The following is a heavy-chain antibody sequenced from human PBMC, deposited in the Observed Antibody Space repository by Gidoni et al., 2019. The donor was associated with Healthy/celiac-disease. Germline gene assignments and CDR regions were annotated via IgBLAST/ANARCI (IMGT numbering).Heavy chain of an antibody. CDR1: GCTFSDSY. CDR2: ISSSGSNI. V-gene: IGHV3-11*01. CDR3: ARDYSSGWQTPLYYFDY. D-gene: IGHD6-19*01. J-gene: IGHJ4*02. Sequence: QVQLVESGGGLVKPGGSLRLSCAASGCTFSDSYMSWIRQAPGKGLEWVSYISSSGSNIYYADSVRGRFTISRDNAKNSLYLQMNSLRAEDTAVYYCARDYSSGWQTPLYYFDYWGQGTLVTVSS.